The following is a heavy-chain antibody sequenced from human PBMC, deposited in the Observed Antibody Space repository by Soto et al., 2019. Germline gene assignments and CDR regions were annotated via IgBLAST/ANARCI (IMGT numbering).Heavy chain of an antibody. D-gene: IGHD6-25*01. CDR3: PRNSSGVYGMDV. CDR2: ISSSSSYT. CDR1: GFTFSDYY. V-gene: IGHV3-11*06. Sequence: NPGGSLRLSCAASGFTFSDYYMSWIRQAPGKGLEWVSYISSSSSYTNYADSVKGRFTISRDNAKNSLYLQMNSLRAEDTAVYYCPRNSSGVYGMDVWGQETTVTVSS. J-gene: IGHJ6*02.